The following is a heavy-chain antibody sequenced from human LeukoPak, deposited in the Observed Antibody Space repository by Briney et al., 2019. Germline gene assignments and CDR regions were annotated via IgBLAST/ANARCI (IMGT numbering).Heavy chain of an antibody. D-gene: IGHD4-17*01. V-gene: IGHV4-39*02. CDR1: GGSIRNSAYY. J-gene: IGHJ4*02. Sequence: SETLSLTCNVSGGSIRNSAYYWSWIRQPPGKGLEWIGSIHYIGSSYYNPSLKSRVTISVDTSNNHFSLKLSSVTAADTALYYCAKLGGVGYGDSDDFWGQGTLGTVSS. CDR2: IHYIGSS. CDR3: AKLGGVGYGDSDDF.